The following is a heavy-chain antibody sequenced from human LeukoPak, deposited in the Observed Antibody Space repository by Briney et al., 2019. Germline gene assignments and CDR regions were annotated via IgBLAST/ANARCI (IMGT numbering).Heavy chain of an antibody. CDR2: ISSSSSYI. Sequence: GGSLRLSCAASGFTFSSYSMNWVRQAPGKGLEWVSSISSSSSYIYYADSVKGRFTISRDNAKNSLYLQMNSLRAEDTAVYYCAKDRATYYDFWSGFQLNDYWGQGTLVTVSS. CDR3: AKDRATYYDFWSGFQLNDY. D-gene: IGHD3-3*01. J-gene: IGHJ4*02. CDR1: GFTFSSYS. V-gene: IGHV3-21*01.